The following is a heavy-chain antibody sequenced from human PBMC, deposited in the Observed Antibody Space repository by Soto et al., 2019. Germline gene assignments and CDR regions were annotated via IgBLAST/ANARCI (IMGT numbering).Heavy chain of an antibody. CDR1: GGSVSSNNYY. D-gene: IGHD3-22*01. V-gene: IGHV4-39*01. J-gene: IGHJ6*02. CDR2: LYYSGNT. Sequence: PSETLSLTCIVSGGSVSSNNYYWAWVRQPPGKGLEWIGSLYYSGNTYYNASLKSRVTIFVDTSKSQFFLKLSSVTAADTAVYYCARLDYHDTSGYIYYGMDVWGQGTTVTVSS. CDR3: ARLDYHDTSGYIYYGMDV.